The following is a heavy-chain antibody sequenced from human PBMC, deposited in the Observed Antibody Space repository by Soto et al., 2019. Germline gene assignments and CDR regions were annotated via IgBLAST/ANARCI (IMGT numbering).Heavy chain of an antibody. CDR1: GFTFSSYA. CDR2: ISGSGGST. Sequence: EVQLLESGGGLVQPGGSLRLSCAASGFTFSSYAMSWVRQAPGKGLEWVSAISGSGGSTYYADSVKGRSTISRDNSKNTLYLQMNRLRAEDTAVYYCASLLSSGWTDGYYYYGMDVWGQGTTVTVSS. D-gene: IGHD6-19*01. CDR3: ASLLSSGWTDGYYYYGMDV. V-gene: IGHV3-23*01. J-gene: IGHJ6*02.